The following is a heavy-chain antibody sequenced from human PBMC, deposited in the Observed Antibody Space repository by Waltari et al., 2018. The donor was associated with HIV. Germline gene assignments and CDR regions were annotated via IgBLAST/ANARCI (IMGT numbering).Heavy chain of an antibody. CDR2: ISGYNANT. V-gene: IGHV1-18*01. J-gene: IGHJ6*02. CDR3: ARGLGGSYYYGVDV. Sequence: QVHLVQSGAEVKMPGASVRVSCTTSGYTFTNYGVSWVRQAPGQGLEWLGWISGYNANTNYAQRLQGRVTLTTDTSTSTAYMELRSLRSDDTAVYYCARGLGGSYYYGVDVWGQGTTVTVS. CDR1: GYTFTNYG.